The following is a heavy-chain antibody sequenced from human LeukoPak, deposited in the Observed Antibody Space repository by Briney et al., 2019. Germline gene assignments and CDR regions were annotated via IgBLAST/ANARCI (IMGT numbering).Heavy chain of an antibody. D-gene: IGHD3-10*01. CDR3: ARDPYGSGSFFDY. CDR2: IYYSGST. J-gene: IGHJ4*02. CDR1: GGSISSYY. V-gene: IGHV4-59*01. Sequence: SETLSLTCTVSGGSISSYYWSWIRQPPGKGLEWIGCIYYSGSTNYNPSLKSRVTISVDTSKNQFSLKLSSVTAADTAVYYCARDPYGSGSFFDYWGQGTLVTVSS.